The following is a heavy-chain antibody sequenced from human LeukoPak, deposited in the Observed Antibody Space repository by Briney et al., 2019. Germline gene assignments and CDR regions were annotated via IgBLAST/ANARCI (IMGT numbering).Heavy chain of an antibody. J-gene: IGHJ4*02. CDR3: ARDLSSGWYPAYFDY. CDR2: MWYDGSKK. D-gene: IGHD6-19*01. Sequence: PGGSLRLSCAASGFTFSSYGMHWVRQAPGKGLEWVVVMWYDGSKKYYGDSVKGRFTISRDNSKNTLFLHMNSLRAEDTAVYFCARDLSSGWYPAYFDYWGQGTLVTASS. CDR1: GFTFSSYG. V-gene: IGHV3-33*01.